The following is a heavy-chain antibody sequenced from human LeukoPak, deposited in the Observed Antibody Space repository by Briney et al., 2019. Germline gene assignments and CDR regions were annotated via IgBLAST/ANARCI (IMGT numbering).Heavy chain of an antibody. D-gene: IGHD6-13*01. J-gene: IGHJ4*02. V-gene: IGHV3-21*01. CDR1: GLTYSSYS. Sequence: GGSLRLSCAASGLTYSSYSMNWVRQAPGKGLEWVSSISSSSSYIYYADSVKGRFTISRDNAKNSLYLQMNSLRAEDTAVYYCARADSSSWLYFDYWGQGTLVTVSS. CDR2: ISSSSSYI. CDR3: ARADSSSWLYFDY.